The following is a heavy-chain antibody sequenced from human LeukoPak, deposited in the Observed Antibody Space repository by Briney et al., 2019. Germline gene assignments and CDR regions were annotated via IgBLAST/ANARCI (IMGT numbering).Heavy chain of an antibody. Sequence: GGSLRLSCAASGFTFSSYSMNWVRQAPGKGLEWVSSISSSSSYIYYADSVKGRFTISRDNAKNSLYLQMNSLRAEDTAVYYCARDRAYDRRNSQLWSRYYYYMDVWGKGTTVTVSS. CDR1: GFTFSSYS. CDR2: ISSSSSYI. D-gene: IGHD3-22*01. CDR3: ARDRAYDRRNSQLWSRYYYYMDV. J-gene: IGHJ6*03. V-gene: IGHV3-21*01.